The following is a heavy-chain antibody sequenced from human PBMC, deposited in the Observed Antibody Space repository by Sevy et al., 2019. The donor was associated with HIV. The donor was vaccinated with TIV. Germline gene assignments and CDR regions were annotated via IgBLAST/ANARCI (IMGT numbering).Heavy chain of an antibody. J-gene: IGHJ4*02. CDR3: ARGNWNLPYYFDY. D-gene: IGHD1-1*01. CDR2: ISSSSTI. Sequence: GGSLRLSCAASGFTFSSYSMNWVRQAPGKGLEWVSYISSSSTIYYADSVKGRFTISRDNSKNSLYLQMNSLRDEDTAVYYCARGNWNLPYYFDYWGQGTLVTVSS. V-gene: IGHV3-48*02. CDR1: GFTFSSYS.